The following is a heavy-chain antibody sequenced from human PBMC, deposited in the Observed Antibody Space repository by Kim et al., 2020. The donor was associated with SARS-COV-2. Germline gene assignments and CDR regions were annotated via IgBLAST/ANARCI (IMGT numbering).Heavy chain of an antibody. Sequence: AQRFQGRVTITADESTSTAYMELSSLRSEDTAVYYCARDEDYGSGSYFDYWGQGTLVTVSS. J-gene: IGHJ4*02. CDR3: ARDEDYGSGSYFDY. D-gene: IGHD3-10*01. V-gene: IGHV1-69*01.